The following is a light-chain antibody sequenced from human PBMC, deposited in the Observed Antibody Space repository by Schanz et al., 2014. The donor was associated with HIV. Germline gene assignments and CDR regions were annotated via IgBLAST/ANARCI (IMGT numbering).Light chain of an antibody. V-gene: IGKV1-17*01. Sequence: DIQMTQSPSSLSASVGDRVTITCRASQGIGNDLGWYQQRPGKAPKRLIYAASTLQSGVPSRFVGGGSGTEFTLTVSSLQAEDFATYYCLQYHAFPWTFGQGTKVDVK. CDR2: AAS. CDR1: QGIGND. CDR3: LQYHAFPWT. J-gene: IGKJ1*01.